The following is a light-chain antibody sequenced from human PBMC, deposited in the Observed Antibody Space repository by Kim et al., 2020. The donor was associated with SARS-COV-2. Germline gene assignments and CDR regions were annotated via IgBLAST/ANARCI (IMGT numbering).Light chain of an antibody. V-gene: IGKV3-11*01. Sequence: SLPPGERATLSCRASQRVSSYLAWYQQKPGQAPRLLIYDASNRATGIPARFSGSGSGTDFTLTISSLEPEDFAVYYCQQRSNWLTFGGGTKVDIK. J-gene: IGKJ4*01. CDR1: QRVSSY. CDR3: QQRSNWLT. CDR2: DAS.